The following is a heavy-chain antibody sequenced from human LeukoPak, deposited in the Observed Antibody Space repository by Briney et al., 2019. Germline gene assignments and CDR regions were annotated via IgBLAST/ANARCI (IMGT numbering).Heavy chain of an antibody. J-gene: IGHJ6*03. V-gene: IGHV3-48*01. CDR3: ARARRNTNRYYMDV. CDR1: GFTFSSYS. CDR2: ISSSSSTI. Sequence: PGGSLRLSCAASGFTFSSYSMNWVRQAPGKGLEWVSYISSSSSTIYYADSVKGRFTISRDNAKNSLYLQMNRLRAEDTDVYYCARARRNTNRYYMDVWGKGTPVTVSS.